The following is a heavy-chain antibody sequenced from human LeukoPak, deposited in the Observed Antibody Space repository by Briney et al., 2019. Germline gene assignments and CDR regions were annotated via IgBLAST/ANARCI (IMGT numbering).Heavy chain of an antibody. V-gene: IGHV1-69*13. Sequence: SVKVSCKASGGTFSSYAISWVRQAPGQGLEWMGGIITIFGTAKYAQKFQGRVTITADESTSTAYMELSSLRSEDTAVYYCAREGGDYYDSSGYYRGLLDYWGQGTLVTVSS. J-gene: IGHJ4*02. CDR3: AREGGDYYDSSGYYRGLLDY. D-gene: IGHD3-22*01. CDR1: GGTFSSYA. CDR2: IITIFGTA.